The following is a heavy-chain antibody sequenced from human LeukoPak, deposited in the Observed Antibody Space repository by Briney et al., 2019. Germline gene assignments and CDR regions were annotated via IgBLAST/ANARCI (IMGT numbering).Heavy chain of an antibody. V-gene: IGHV4-61*01. CDR3: ARGEPQNKGNLPGDY. CDR1: GGSVSSGSYY. Sequence: SETLSLTCTVSGGSVSSGSYYWSWIRQPPGKGLEWIGYIYYSGSTNYNPSLKSRVTISVDTSKNQFSLKLSSVTAADTAVYYCARGEPQNKGNLPGDYWGREPLVTFP. J-gene: IGHJ4*02. D-gene: IGHD1-14*01. CDR2: IYYSGST.